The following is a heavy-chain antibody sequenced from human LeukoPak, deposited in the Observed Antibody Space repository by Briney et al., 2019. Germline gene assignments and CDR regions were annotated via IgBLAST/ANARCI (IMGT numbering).Heavy chain of an antibody. Sequence: GGSLRLSCAASGFTFDDYAMHWVRQAPGKGLEWVSGVSWNSGSIGYADSVKGRFTISRDNAKNSLYLQMNSLRAEDTALYYCAKDCIAWDYGGNSEAFDIWGQGTMVTVSS. CDR3: AKDCIAWDYGGNSEAFDI. V-gene: IGHV3-9*01. CDR2: VSWNSGSI. CDR1: GFTFDDYA. J-gene: IGHJ3*02. D-gene: IGHD4-23*01.